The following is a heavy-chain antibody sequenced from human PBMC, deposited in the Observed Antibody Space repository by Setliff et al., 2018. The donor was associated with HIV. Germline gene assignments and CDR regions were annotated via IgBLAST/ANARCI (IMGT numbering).Heavy chain of an antibody. V-gene: IGHV4-39*07. CDR3: ATGKLAAGGAFVI. D-gene: IGHD6-13*01. Sequence: PSATLSLTCTVSGGSITSSGHYWGWIRQPPGKGLEWIVTIHHTGKTYYNPSLKSRVTISVDTSKNQISLDLTSVTAADTAVYYCATGKLAAGGAFVIWGQGTMVTVSS. CDR1: GGSITSSGHY. J-gene: IGHJ3*02. CDR2: IHHTGKT.